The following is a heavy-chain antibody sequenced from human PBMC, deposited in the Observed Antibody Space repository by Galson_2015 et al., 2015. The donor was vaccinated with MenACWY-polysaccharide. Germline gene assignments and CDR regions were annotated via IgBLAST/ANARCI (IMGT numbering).Heavy chain of an antibody. V-gene: IGHV1-18*01. CDR1: GYPFSSFG. CDR3: ARGPMYSGSYFAADY. J-gene: IGHJ4*02. CDR2: ISAYNGNT. D-gene: IGHD1-26*01. Sequence: SVKVSCKASGYPFSSFGFSWVRQAPGQGLEWMGRISAYNGNTNYAQKLQGRVTMTTDTSTSTAYMELRSLRPDDTAVYYCARGPMYSGSYFAADYWGQGTLVTVSS.